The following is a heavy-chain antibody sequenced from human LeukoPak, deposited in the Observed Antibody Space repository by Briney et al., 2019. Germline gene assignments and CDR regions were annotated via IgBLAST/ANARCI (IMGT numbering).Heavy chain of an antibody. CDR1: GFTVSSNY. CDR2: IYSGGST. J-gene: IGHJ3*02. CDR3: ARVGKIAAAGHDAFGI. V-gene: IGHV3-66*01. Sequence: PGGSLRLSCAASGFTVSSNYMSWVRQAPGKGLEWVSVIYSGGSTYYADSVKGRFTISRDNSKNTLYLQMNSLRAEDTAVYYCARVGKIAAAGHDAFGIWGQGTMVTVSS. D-gene: IGHD6-13*01.